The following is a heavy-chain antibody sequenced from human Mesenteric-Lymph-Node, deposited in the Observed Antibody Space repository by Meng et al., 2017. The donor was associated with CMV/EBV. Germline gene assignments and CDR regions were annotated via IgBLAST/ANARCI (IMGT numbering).Heavy chain of an antibody. V-gene: IGHV1-18*01. CDR1: GYTFTSYG. Sequence: SGYTFTSYGISWVRQAPGQGLEWMGWISAYNGNTNYAQKLQGRVTMTTDTSTSTAYMELRSLRSDDTAVYYCAKSGYGSGWSYNWFDPWGQGTLVTVSS. J-gene: IGHJ5*02. D-gene: IGHD6-19*01. CDR2: ISAYNGNT. CDR3: AKSGYGSGWSYNWFDP.